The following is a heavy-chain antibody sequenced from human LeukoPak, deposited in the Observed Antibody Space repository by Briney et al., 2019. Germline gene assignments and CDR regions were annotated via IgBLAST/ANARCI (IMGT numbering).Heavy chain of an antibody. CDR1: GFTFSNYN. Sequence: GGSLRLSCAASGFTFSNYNMNWVRQTSGKGLEWVSSITSSSMYIYYADSVKGRFTISRDNAKNSLYLQMNSLRAEDTAVYYCARNQYHYTLRYYYYMDVWGKGTTVTVSS. J-gene: IGHJ6*03. V-gene: IGHV3-21*01. CDR2: ITSSSMYI. CDR3: ARNQYHYTLRYYYYMDV. D-gene: IGHD3-22*01.